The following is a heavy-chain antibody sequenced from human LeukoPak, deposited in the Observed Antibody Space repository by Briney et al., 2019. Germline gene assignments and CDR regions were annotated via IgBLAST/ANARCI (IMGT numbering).Heavy chain of an antibody. Sequence: TGGSLRLSCAASGFTFSSYGMHWVRQAPGKGLEWVAVISYDGSNKYYADSVKGRFTISRDNSKNTLYLQMNSLRAEDTAVYYCARDPDSGGWSRMNYWGQGTLVTVSS. V-gene: IGHV3-30*03. D-gene: IGHD6-19*01. CDR1: GFTFSSYG. CDR3: ARDPDSGGWSRMNY. CDR2: ISYDGSNK. J-gene: IGHJ4*02.